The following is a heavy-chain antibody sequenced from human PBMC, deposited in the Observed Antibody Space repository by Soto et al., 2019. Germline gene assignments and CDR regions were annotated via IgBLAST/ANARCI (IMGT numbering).Heavy chain of an antibody. CDR3: ATVRWELHDAFDI. CDR2: IYHSGMT. J-gene: IGHJ3*02. D-gene: IGHD1-26*01. V-gene: IGHV4-31*03. Sequence: QVQLQESGPGLVKPSQTLSLTCTVSGGSISTGGYYWSWIRQHPGRGLEWIGYIYHSGMTFSNPSLQSRVALSIDTSKNKFSLKLSSVTAADTAVYYCATVRWELHDAFDIWCQGTMISVTS. CDR1: GGSISTGGYY.